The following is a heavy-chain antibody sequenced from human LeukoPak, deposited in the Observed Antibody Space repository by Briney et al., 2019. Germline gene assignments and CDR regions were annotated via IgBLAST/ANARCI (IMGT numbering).Heavy chain of an antibody. CDR3: ARANYVDTASDAFDI. CDR2: IYPGDSDT. CDR1: GYSFTTYW. V-gene: IGHV5-51*01. Sequence: GESLKISCKGSGYSFTTYWIGWVRQMPGKGLEWMGIIYPGDSDTRYSPSFQGQVTISADKSITSAYLQWSSLKASDTAIYYCARANYVDTASDAFDIWGQGTMVTISS. D-gene: IGHD5-18*01. J-gene: IGHJ3*02.